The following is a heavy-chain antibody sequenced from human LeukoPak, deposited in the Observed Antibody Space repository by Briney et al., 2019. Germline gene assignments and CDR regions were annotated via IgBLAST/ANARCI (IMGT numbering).Heavy chain of an antibody. J-gene: IGHJ4*02. D-gene: IGHD3-22*01. CDR3: ARGPRFAIRLIVVVTKGHFDY. CDR1: GFTFSHHG. Sequence: PGGSLRLSCAASGFTFSHHGMHWVRQAPGKGLEWVAFIRNDGSNNYYADSVKGRFTISRDNSKNTLYLQMNSLRAEDTAVYYCARGPRFAIRLIVVVTKGHFDYWGQGILVTVSS. V-gene: IGHV3-30*02. CDR2: IRNDGSNN.